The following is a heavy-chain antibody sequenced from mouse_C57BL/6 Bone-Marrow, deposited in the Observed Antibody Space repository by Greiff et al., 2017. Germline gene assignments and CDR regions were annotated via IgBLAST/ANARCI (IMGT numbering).Heavy chain of an antibody. J-gene: IGHJ4*01. CDR2: IYPSDSET. CDR1: GYTFTSYW. D-gene: IGHD1-1*01. V-gene: IGHV1-61*01. Sequence: VQLQQPGAELVKPGASVKLSCKASGYTFTSYWMHWVKQRPGQGLEWIGNIYPSDSETHYNQKFKDKATLTVDKSSSTAYMQLSSLTSEDSAVYYCARRHYYGTLYAMDYWGQGTSVTVSS. CDR3: ARRHYYGTLYAMDY.